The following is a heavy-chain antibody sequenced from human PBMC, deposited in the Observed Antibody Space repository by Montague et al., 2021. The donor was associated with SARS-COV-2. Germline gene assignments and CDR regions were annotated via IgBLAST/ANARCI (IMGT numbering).Heavy chain of an antibody. D-gene: IGHD3-22*01. CDR2: IYYSGST. V-gene: IGHV4-31*03. J-gene: IGHJ3*02. CDR1: GGSISGGGYY. Sequence: TLSLTCTVSGGSISGGGYYWSWIRQHPGKGLEWIGYIYYSGSTYYNPSLKSRVTISVDTSKNQFSLKLSSVTAADTAVYYCARAATITMIVVVIDAFDTGGQGTMVPVSS. CDR3: ARAATITMIVVVIDAFDT.